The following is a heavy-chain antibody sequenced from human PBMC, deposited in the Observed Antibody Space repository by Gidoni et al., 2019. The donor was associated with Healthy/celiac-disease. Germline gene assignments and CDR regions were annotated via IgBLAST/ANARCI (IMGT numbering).Heavy chain of an antibody. Sequence: QVQLVESGGGVVQPGRSLRLSCAASGFPFSSYGMHWVRQAPGKGLEWVAVIWYDGSNKYYADSVKGRFTISRDNSKNTLYLQMNSLRAEDTAVYYCARGVYYDSSGYLDYWGQGTLVTVSS. D-gene: IGHD3-22*01. CDR3: ARGVYYDSSGYLDY. CDR1: GFPFSSYG. CDR2: IWYDGSNK. V-gene: IGHV3-33*01. J-gene: IGHJ4*02.